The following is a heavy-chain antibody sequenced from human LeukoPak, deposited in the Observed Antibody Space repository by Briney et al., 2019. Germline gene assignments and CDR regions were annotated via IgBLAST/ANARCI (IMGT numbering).Heavy chain of an antibody. CDR2: IYYSGNT. Sequence: AETLRLTCTVSGGSISSYYWSWVRQPPGKGLEWIGYIYYSGNTYYNTYLQSQVPISVDTSKNQFSLKLSSVTAADTAVYYCAGGPYVGGNSGVFDFWGQGGLV. D-gene: IGHD4-23*01. CDR3: AGGPYVGGNSGVFDF. V-gene: IGHV4-59*01. J-gene: IGHJ4*02. CDR1: GGSISSYY.